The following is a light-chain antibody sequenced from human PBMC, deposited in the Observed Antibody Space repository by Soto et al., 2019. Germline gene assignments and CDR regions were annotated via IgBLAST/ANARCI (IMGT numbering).Light chain of an antibody. V-gene: IGLV2-8*01. Sequence: QSALTQPPSASGSPGQSVTISCTGTSSDVGGYDYVSWHQQHPGKAPKVIIYEVSKRPSGVPDRFSGSKSGNTASLTVSGLQAEDEADYYCVSYTSINTRVFGGGTKLTVL. CDR1: SSDVGGYDY. CDR3: VSYTSINTRV. CDR2: EVS. J-gene: IGLJ3*02.